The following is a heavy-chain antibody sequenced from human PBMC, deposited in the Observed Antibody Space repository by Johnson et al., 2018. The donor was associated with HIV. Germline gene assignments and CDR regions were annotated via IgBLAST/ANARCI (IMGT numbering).Heavy chain of an antibody. CDR2: ISYDGSNK. V-gene: IGHV3-30-3*01. CDR1: GFTFSSYA. CDR3: AREGAAAGPPYAFDI. J-gene: IGHJ3*02. Sequence: QMQLVESGGGVVQPGRSLRLSCAASGFTFSSYAMHWVRQAPGKGLEWVEVISYDGSNKYYADYVKGRSTISRDNSKNTLYLQMNSMRAEDTAVYYCAREGAAAGPPYAFDIWGQGTMVTFSS. D-gene: IGHD6-13*01.